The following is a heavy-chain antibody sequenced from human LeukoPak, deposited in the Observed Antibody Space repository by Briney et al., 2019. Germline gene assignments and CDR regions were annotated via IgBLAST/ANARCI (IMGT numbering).Heavy chain of an antibody. V-gene: IGHV3-53*01. CDR1: GFTVSSNY. Sequence: GGSLRLSCAASGFTVSSNYMSWVRQAPGEGLEWVSVIYSGGTTYYANSVKGRFTISRDNSQNTVYLQMNSLRVEDTAVYYCTTELDIRPNHYWGQGTLVTVSS. CDR3: TTELDIRPNHY. D-gene: IGHD3-22*01. J-gene: IGHJ4*02. CDR2: IYSGGTT.